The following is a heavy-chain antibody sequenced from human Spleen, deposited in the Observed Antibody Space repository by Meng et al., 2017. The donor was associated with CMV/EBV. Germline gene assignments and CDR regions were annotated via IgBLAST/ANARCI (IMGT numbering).Heavy chain of an antibody. CDR2: TYYRSKWYN. J-gene: IGHJ5*02. CDR3: TRESSADYDTWFDP. V-gene: IGHV6-1*01. Sequence: SQTLSLTCAISGDSVSSNSAAWNWIRQSPSRGLEWLGRTYYRSKWYNDYAVSVKSRITINVDTSKNQFSLHLNSVTPEDTALYYCTRESSADYDTWFDPWGQGTLVTVSS. CDR1: GDSVSSNSAA. D-gene: IGHD3-9*01.